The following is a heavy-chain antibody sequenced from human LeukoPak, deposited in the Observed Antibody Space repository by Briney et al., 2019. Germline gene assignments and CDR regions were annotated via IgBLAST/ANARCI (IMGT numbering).Heavy chain of an antibody. CDR3: ARDKVVGATQFYY. J-gene: IGHJ4*01. V-gene: IGHV3-7*01. Sequence: PGGTLRLPCAASGFTYSSHGMSWVRQARGKGLEWVANINQDGRDKYYVDFVKGRYTIPRDNHKHALHRQMNSLRSEHTGVYYCARDKVVGATQFYYWGQGTLVTVSS. CDR1: GFTYSSHG. D-gene: IGHD1-26*01. CDR2: INQDGRDK.